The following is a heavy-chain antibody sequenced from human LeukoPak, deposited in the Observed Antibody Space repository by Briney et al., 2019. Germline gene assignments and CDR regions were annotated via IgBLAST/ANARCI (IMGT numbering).Heavy chain of an antibody. CDR1: GFTFSSFA. CDR2: ISGSGVST. J-gene: IGHJ4*02. Sequence: GGSLRLSCAASGFTFSSFAISWVRQAPGKGLEWVSAISGSGVSTYYADSVKGRFTISRDNSKNTLYLQMNSLRAEDTAVCYCAKDSQYYYDSSGYSPGDYWGQGTLVTVSS. V-gene: IGHV3-23*01. D-gene: IGHD3-22*01. CDR3: AKDSQYYYDSSGYSPGDY.